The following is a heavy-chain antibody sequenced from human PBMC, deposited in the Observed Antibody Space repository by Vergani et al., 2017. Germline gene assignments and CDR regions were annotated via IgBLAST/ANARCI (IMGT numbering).Heavy chain of an antibody. J-gene: IGHJ6*02. CDR1: GYTFTGYY. D-gene: IGHD6-13*01. Sequence: QVQLVQSGAEVKKPGASVKVSCKASGYTFTGYYMHWVRQAPGQGLEWMGWINPNSGGTNYAQKFQGRVTMTRDTSISTAYMELSRLRSDDTAVYYCVRHNPPGSSSWYGPGGMDVWGQGTTVTVSS. CDR2: INPNSGGT. CDR3: VRHNPPGSSSWYGPGGMDV. V-gene: IGHV1-2*02.